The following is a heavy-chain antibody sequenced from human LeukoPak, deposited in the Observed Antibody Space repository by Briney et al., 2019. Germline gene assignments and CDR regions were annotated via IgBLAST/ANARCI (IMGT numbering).Heavy chain of an antibody. D-gene: IGHD6-13*01. V-gene: IGHV3-33*06. CDR2: IWYDGSER. Sequence: GGSLRLSCAASGFTFSSYAMHWVRQAPGKGLEWGAGIWYDGSERYYADSVKGRFSISRDNSKNTLYMQMNSLRAEDTAVYYCAKAFGGSSWHLDYWGQGTLVTVSS. CDR3: AKAFGGSSWHLDY. J-gene: IGHJ4*02. CDR1: GFTFSSYA.